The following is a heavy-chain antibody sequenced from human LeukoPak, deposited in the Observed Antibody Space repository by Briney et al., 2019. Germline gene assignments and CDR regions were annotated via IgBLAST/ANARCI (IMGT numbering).Heavy chain of an antibody. V-gene: IGHV1-69*13. D-gene: IGHD1-1*01. J-gene: IGHJ6*03. CDR3: ARSGSRYSYYYYYMDV. CDR1: GGTFSSYA. CDR2: IIPIFGTA. Sequence: SVKVSCKASGGTFSSYAISWVRQAPGQGLEWMGGIIPIFGTANYAQKFQGRVTITADESTSTAYMELSSLRSGDTAVYYCARSGSRYSYYYYYMDVWGKGTTVTVSS.